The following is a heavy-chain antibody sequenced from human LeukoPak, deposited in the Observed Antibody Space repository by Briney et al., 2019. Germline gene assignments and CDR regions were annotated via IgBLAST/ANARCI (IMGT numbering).Heavy chain of an antibody. CDR2: INPNSGGT. CDR1: GYTFTGYY. Sequence: GASVKVSCKASGYTFTGYYMHWVRQAPGQGLDWMGWINPNSGGTNYAQKFQGRVTITTDESTSTAYMELSSLRSEDTAVYYCARTRPRYNWKAHYFDYWGQGTLVTVYS. CDR3: ARTRPRYNWKAHYFDY. V-gene: IGHV1-2*02. D-gene: IGHD1-20*01. J-gene: IGHJ4*02.